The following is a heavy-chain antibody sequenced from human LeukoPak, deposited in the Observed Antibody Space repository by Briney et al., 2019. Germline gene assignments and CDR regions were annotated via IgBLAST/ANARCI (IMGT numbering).Heavy chain of an antibody. CDR1: GFTFSSYG. Sequence: PGGSLRLSCAASGFTFSSYGMHWVRQAPGKGLEWVSAISGSGGSTYYADSVKGRFTISRDSSKNTLYLQMNSLRAEDTAVYYCARKIGFSSSWYYGRHYFDYWGQGTLVTVSS. CDR3: ARKIGFSSSWYYGRHYFDY. J-gene: IGHJ4*02. CDR2: ISGSGGST. D-gene: IGHD6-13*01. V-gene: IGHV3-23*01.